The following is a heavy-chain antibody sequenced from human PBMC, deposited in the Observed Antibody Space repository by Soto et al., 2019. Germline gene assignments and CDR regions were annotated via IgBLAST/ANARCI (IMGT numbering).Heavy chain of an antibody. CDR2: ISSSSSYT. CDR3: ARAYGRDSYGNWFDP. V-gene: IGHV3-11*06. J-gene: IGHJ5*02. D-gene: IGHD5-18*01. Sequence: GGSLRLSCAASGFTFSDYYMSWIRQAPGKGLEWVSYISSSSSYTNYADSVKGRFTISRDNAKNSLYLQMNSLRAEDTAVYYCARAYGRDSYGNWFDPWGQGTLVTVSS. CDR1: GFTFSDYY.